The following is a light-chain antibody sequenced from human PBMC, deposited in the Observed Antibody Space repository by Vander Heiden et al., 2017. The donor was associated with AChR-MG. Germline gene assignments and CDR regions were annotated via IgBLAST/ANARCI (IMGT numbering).Light chain of an antibody. J-gene: IGLJ3*02. CDR3: ETWDSNARV. V-gene: IGLV4-60*03. CDR1: SWLSSNI. Sequence: QPVLTQSSSASASLEPSVKLTCTLSSWLSSNIMGWHQQQPGKSPRFLMEVEGSGSYKKRSGVPDRFSGARSGADGYLTSSNLQSEDEADYYSETWDSNARVFGGGTKLTVL. CDR2: VEGSGSY.